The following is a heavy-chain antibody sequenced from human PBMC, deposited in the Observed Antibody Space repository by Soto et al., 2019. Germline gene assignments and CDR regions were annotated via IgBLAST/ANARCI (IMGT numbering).Heavy chain of an antibody. CDR3: ARVIVPTTVTTSNWFDP. CDR1: GYTFTSYG. V-gene: IGHV1-18*01. D-gene: IGHD4-17*01. CDR2: ISAYNGNT. Sequence: GASVKVSCKASGYTFTSYGISWVRQAPGQGLEWMGWISAYNGNTNYAQKLQGRVTMTTDTSTSTAYMELRSLRSDDTAVYYCARVIVPTTVTTSNWFDPWGQGTRVTVSS. J-gene: IGHJ5*02.